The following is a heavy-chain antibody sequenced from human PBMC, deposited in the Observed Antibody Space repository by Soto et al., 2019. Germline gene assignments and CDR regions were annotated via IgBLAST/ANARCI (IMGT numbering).Heavy chain of an antibody. CDR3: AKGPYDRSCWFDP. CDR1: GFTFRDYG. CDR2: IFFDGSDK. D-gene: IGHD3-22*01. V-gene: IGHV3-30*02. Sequence: VASLRLSCVASGFTFRDYGMHWVRQAPGKGLEWVAFIFFDGSDKDYADSVKGRFTISRDNAKNTLFLQMNSLRVEDTAVYYGAKGPYDRSCWFDPWGLGALVTVSS. J-gene: IGHJ5*02.